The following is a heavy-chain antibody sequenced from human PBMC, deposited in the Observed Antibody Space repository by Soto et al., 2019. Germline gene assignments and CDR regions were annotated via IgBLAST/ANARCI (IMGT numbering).Heavy chain of an antibody. V-gene: IGHV6-1*01. CDR1: GDSVSRNSAA. Sequence: TLSLPCAISGDSVSRNSAAGNWIRQSPSRGLGWLGRTYYRSKWYNDYAGCVKSRITINPDTSKNQFSLQLNSVTPEDTAVYYCARGPRAFDIWGQGTMVTVSS. J-gene: IGHJ3*02. CDR2: TYYRSKWYN. CDR3: ARGPRAFDI.